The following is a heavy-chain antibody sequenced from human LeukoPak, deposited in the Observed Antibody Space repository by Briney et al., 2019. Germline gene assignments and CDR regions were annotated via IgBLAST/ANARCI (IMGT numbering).Heavy chain of an antibody. V-gene: IGHV4-30-4*08. CDR3: ARGVYYYDSSGYLAFYYFDY. J-gene: IGHJ4*02. D-gene: IGHD3-22*01. Sequence: SQTLSLTCTVSGGSISSGDYYWSWIRQPPGKGLEWIGYIYYSGSTYYNPSLKSRVTISVDTSKNQFSLKLSSVTAADTAVYYCARGVYYYDSSGYLAFYYFDYWGQGTLVTVSS. CDR1: GGSISSGDYY. CDR2: IYYSGST.